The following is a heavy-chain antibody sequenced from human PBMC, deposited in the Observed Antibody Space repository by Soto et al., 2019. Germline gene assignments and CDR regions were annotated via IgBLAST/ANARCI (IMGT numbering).Heavy chain of an antibody. Sequence: SETLSLTCTVSGGSISSSSYYWGWIRQPPGKGLEWIGSIYHSGSTYYNPSLKSRVTISVDTSKNQFSLKLSSVTAADTAVYYCARPRGSGYGMSFDYWGQGTLVTVSS. D-gene: IGHD3-22*01. J-gene: IGHJ4*02. CDR2: IYHSGST. V-gene: IGHV4-39*01. CDR1: GGSISSSSYY. CDR3: ARPRGSGYGMSFDY.